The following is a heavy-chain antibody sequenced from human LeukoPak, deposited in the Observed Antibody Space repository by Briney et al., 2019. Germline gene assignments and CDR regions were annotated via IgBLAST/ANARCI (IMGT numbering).Heavy chain of an antibody. CDR2: ISPDGSGS. D-gene: IGHD2/OR15-2a*01. V-gene: IGHV3-7*01. CDR3: ARDFSYRQFDY. CDR1: GIAFSDSF. Sequence: PGGSLRLSCAASGIAFSDSFMAWVRQAPGKGLEWGAEISPDGSGSSYVDSVAGRFTISRDNSKNALYLQVNSLRVEETAVYYCARDFSYRQFDYWGLGTLVTVSS. J-gene: IGHJ4*02.